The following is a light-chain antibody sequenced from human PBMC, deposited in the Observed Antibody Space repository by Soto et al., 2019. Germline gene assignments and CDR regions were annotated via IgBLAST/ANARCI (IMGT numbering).Light chain of an antibody. Sequence: QSVLTQPASVSGSPGQSITISCTGTNSDVGGYNFVSWYQQHPGKAPKLMIYEVSDRPSGVSDRFSGSKSGNTASLTISGLQADDEADYYCSSYTSSSTLDVFGAGTKVTVL. CDR3: SSYTSSSTLDV. V-gene: IGLV2-14*01. CDR1: NSDVGGYNF. J-gene: IGLJ1*01. CDR2: EVS.